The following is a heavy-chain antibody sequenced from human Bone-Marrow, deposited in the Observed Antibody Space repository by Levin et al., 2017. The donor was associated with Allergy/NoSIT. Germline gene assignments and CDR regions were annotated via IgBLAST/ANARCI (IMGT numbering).Heavy chain of an antibody. V-gene: IGHV1-46*01. CDR3: ARGDDFWSDRNWFDS. Sequence: MISCKASGYSFTSYYLHWVRQAPGQGLEWMGIINPGIDTTTYAPKFQGRINMTRDTSTNTLYLELRSLGSEDTAVYYCARGDDFWSDRNWFDSWGQGTLVTVSS. J-gene: IGHJ5*01. D-gene: IGHD3-3*01. CDR1: GYSFTSYY. CDR2: INPGIDTT.